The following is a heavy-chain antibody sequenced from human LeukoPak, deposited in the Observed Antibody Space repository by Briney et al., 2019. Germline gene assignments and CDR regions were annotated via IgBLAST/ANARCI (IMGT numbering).Heavy chain of an antibody. D-gene: IGHD6-13*01. CDR2: IYWDDDK. CDR1: GFSLSTSGVG. CDR3: AHSPYSSSWYWPGDYAFDI. Sequence: SGPTLVNPTQTLTLTCTLSGFSLSTSGVGVGWIRQPPGKALEWLALIYWDDDKRYSPSLKSRLTITKDTSKNQVVLTMTNMDPVDTATYYCAHSPYSSSWYWPGDYAFDIWGQGTMVTVSS. J-gene: IGHJ3*02. V-gene: IGHV2-5*02.